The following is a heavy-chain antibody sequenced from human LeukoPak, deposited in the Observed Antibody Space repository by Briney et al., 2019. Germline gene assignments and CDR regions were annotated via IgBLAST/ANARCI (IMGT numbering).Heavy chain of an antibody. D-gene: IGHD1-26*01. CDR3: ARASGSYSDYVAEYFQH. V-gene: IGHV3-21*01. CDR1: GFTFSSYS. J-gene: IGHJ1*01. Sequence: KTGGSLRLSRAASGFTFSSYSMNWVRQAPGKGLEWVSSISSSSSYIYYADSVKGRFTISRDNAKNSLYLQMNSLRAEDTAVYYCARASGSYSDYVAEYFQHWGQGTLVTVSS. CDR2: ISSSSSYI.